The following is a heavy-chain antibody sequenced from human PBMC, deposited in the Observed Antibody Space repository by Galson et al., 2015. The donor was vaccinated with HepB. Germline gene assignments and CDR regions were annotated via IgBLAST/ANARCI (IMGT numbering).Heavy chain of an antibody. CDR1: GYTFTSYY. D-gene: IGHD2-2*01. CDR3: ARVRVSVVPAAMCAFDI. Sequence: SVKVSCKASGYTFTSYYMHWVRQAPGQGLEWMGIINPSGGSTSYAQKFQGRVTMTRDTSTSTVYMELSSLRSEDTAVYYCARVRVSVVPAAMCAFDIWGQGTMVTVSS. CDR2: INPSGGST. J-gene: IGHJ3*02. V-gene: IGHV1-46*01.